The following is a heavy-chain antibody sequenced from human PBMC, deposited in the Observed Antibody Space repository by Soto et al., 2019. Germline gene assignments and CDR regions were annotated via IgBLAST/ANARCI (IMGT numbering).Heavy chain of an antibody. D-gene: IGHD1-26*01. CDR1: GESFSGYY. J-gene: IGHJ4*02. CDR2: SNHGGTT. Sequence: PSETLSLTCSVNGESFSGYYWTWIRQSPGKGLEWLGESNHGGTTNYNPSLKTRVSISVDMSKNQFSLKLNSMTAADTAVYYCARPALRYSGSYYFDFWGQGTLVTVSS. V-gene: IGHV4-34*01. CDR3: ARPALRYSGSYYFDF.